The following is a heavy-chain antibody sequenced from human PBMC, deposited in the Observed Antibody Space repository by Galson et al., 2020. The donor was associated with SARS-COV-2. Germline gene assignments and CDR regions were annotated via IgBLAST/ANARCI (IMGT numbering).Heavy chain of an antibody. V-gene: IGHV3-33*01. D-gene: IGHD6-19*01. CDR2: IFFDGSDK. Sequence: GESLKISCAASGFTFSSHAMHWVRQAPGKGLEWVAQIFFDGSDKYYGDYVKGRFTISRDSSKNTVYLQMNNLRADDTAVYYCARDGQTSSGWAFDYWGQGTLVTVSS. CDR1: GFTFSSHA. CDR3: ARDGQTSSGWAFDY. J-gene: IGHJ4*02.